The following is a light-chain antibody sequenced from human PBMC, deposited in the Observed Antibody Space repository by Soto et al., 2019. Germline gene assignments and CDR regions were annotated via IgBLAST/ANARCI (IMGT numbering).Light chain of an antibody. CDR3: SAYTTSIALYV. V-gene: IGLV2-14*03. Sequence: QSVLTQPASVSGSPGQSITISCTETSSDVGEYKYVSWYQQHPGTAPKLIIYGVSNRPSGVSNRFSGSKSGSTASLTISGLQAEDEADYYCSAYTTSIALYVFGAGTKVTVL. CDR2: GVS. J-gene: IGLJ1*01. CDR1: SSDVGEYKY.